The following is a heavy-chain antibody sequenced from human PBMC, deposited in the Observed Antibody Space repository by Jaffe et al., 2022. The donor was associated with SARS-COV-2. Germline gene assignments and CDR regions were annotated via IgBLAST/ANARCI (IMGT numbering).Heavy chain of an antibody. J-gene: IGHJ4*02. CDR2: ITSRSYI. CDR1: GITFSSYT. V-gene: IGHV3-21*01. D-gene: IGHD3-10*01. CDR3: ARDPGSEGY. Sequence: EVQLVESGGGLVKPGGSLRLSCAASGITFSSYTMNWVRQAPGKGLEWVSSITSRSYIYYADSVKGRFTISRDNAKNSLYLQMNSLRAEDTAVYYCARDPGSEGYWGQGTLVTVSS.